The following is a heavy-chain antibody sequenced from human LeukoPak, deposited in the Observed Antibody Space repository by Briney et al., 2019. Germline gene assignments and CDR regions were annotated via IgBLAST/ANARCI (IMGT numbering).Heavy chain of an antibody. J-gene: IGHJ4*02. D-gene: IGHD2-2*02. Sequence: AGGSLRLSCAASGFTFSNAWMSWVRQAPGKGLEWVSSISSSSSYIYYTDSVKGRFTISRDNAKNSLYLQMNSLRAEDTAVYYCARRREPDYGVVPAAIGYWGQGTLVTVSS. CDR3: ARRREPDYGVVPAAIGY. CDR1: GFTFSNAW. V-gene: IGHV3-21*01. CDR2: ISSSSSYI.